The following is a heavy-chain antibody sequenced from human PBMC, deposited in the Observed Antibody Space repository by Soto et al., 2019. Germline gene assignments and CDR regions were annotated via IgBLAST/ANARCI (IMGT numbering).Heavy chain of an antibody. CDR2: ISSSGSTI. CDR1: GFTFSSYE. V-gene: IGHV3-48*03. D-gene: IGHD1-26*01. CDR3: ARDDVVGATSFDH. Sequence: GGSLRLSCAASGFTFSSYEMNWVRQAPGKGLEWVSYISSSGSTIYYADSVKGRFTISRDNAKNSLYLQMNSLRAEDTAVYYCARDDVVGATSFDHWGQGTLVTVSS. J-gene: IGHJ4*02.